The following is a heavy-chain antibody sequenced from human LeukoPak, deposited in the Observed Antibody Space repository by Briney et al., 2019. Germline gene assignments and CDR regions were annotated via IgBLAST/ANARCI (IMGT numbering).Heavy chain of an antibody. CDR1: GVTFSSYS. J-gene: IGHJ4*02. CDR2: ISSSSSYI. Sequence: GGSLRLSCAASGVTFSSYSMNWVRQAPGKGLEWVSSISSSSSYIYYADSVKGRFTISRDNAKNTLYLQMTSLRAEATAEYYCARGGYSSGLDYWGQGILVTVSS. D-gene: IGHD6-19*01. V-gene: IGHV3-21*01. CDR3: ARGGYSSGLDY.